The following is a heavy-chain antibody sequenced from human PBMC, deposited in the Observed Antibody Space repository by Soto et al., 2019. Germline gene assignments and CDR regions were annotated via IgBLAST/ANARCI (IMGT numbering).Heavy chain of an antibody. CDR2: IYYSGST. CDR1: GGSIRSGGYY. V-gene: IGHV4-31*03. Sequence: SETLSLTCTVSGGSIRSGGYYWSWIRQHPGKGLEWIGYIYYSGSTYYNPSLKSRVTISVDTSKNQFSLKLSSVTAADTAVYYCARGFRDSSASVFDYWGQGTLVTVSS. D-gene: IGHD3-22*01. CDR3: ARGFRDSSASVFDY. J-gene: IGHJ4*02.